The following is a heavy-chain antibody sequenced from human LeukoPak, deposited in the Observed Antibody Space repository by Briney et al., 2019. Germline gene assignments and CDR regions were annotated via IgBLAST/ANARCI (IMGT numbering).Heavy chain of an antibody. CDR2: ISGRGVST. D-gene: IGHD1-20*01. CDR3: AKAASGNWNDVSDY. Sequence: GGSLRLSCAASGFTFSTYAMSWVRQAPGKGLEWVSAISGRGVSTSYADSVRGRSTISRDNSKNTLYLQMNSPRAEDTAVYYCAKAASGNWNDVSDYWGQGTLVTVFS. J-gene: IGHJ4*02. CDR1: GFTFSTYA. V-gene: IGHV3-23*01.